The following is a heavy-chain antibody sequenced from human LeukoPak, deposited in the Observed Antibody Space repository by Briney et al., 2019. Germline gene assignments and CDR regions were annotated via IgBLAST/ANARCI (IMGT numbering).Heavy chain of an antibody. CDR2: ISYDGSNK. V-gene: IGHV3-30-3*01. CDR3: ARELGRYCSGGSCYSLAY. J-gene: IGHJ4*02. CDR1: GFTFSSYA. Sequence: GGSLRLSCAASGFTFSSYAMHWVRQAPGKGLEWVAVISYDGSNKYYADSVKGRFTISRDNSKNTLYLQMNSLRAEDTAVYYCARELGRYCSGGSCYSLAYWGQGALVTVSS. D-gene: IGHD2-15*01.